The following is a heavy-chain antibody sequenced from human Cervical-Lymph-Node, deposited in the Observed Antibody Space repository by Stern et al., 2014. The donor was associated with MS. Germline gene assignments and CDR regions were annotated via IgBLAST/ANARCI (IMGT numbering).Heavy chain of an antibody. V-gene: IGHV4-39*01. D-gene: IGHD6-19*01. J-gene: IGHJ4*02. Sequence: QVQLQESGPGLVKPSETLSLTCTVSGGSISSSSYYWGWIRQPPGKGLEXIGSIYYSGSTYYNPSLKSRVTISVDTSKNQFSLKLSSVTAADTAVYYCARRVAVAKGGERDFDYWGQGTLVTVSS. CDR2: IYYSGST. CDR3: ARRVAVAKGGERDFDY. CDR1: GGSISSSSYY.